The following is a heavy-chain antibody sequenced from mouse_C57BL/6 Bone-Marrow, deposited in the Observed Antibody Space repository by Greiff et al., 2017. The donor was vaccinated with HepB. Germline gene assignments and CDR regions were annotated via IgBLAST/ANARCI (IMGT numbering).Heavy chain of an antibody. CDR3: ARHDYSNYGAMDY. CDR1: GFSLTSYG. V-gene: IGHV2-6-1*01. D-gene: IGHD2-5*01. J-gene: IGHJ4*01. CDR2: IWSDGST. Sequence: VNVVESGPGLVAPSQSLSITCTVSGFSLTSYGVHWVRQPPGKGLEWLVVIWSDGSTTYNSALKSRLSISKDNSKSQVFLKMNSLQTDDTAMYYCARHDYSNYGAMDYWGQGTSVTVSS.